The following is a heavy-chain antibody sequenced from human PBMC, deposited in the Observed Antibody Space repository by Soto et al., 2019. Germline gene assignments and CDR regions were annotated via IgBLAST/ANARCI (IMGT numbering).Heavy chain of an antibody. Sequence: GASVKVSCKASGYTFTSYFISWVRQAPGQGLEWMGWISAYNGNTNYAQKLQGRVTMTTDTSTSTAYMELRSLRSDDTAVYYCASQGYCSGGSCYSPTEYFDYWGQGTLVTVSS. J-gene: IGHJ4*02. CDR3: ASQGYCSGGSCYSPTEYFDY. D-gene: IGHD2-15*01. CDR1: GYTFTSYF. V-gene: IGHV1-18*01. CDR2: ISAYNGNT.